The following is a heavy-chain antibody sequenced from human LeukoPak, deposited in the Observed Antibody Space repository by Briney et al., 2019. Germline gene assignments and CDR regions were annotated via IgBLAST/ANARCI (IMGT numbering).Heavy chain of an antibody. CDR3: VGYSSGWFDY. V-gene: IGHV4-39*01. CDR1: GGSISGSSYY. J-gene: IGHJ4*02. Sequence: SETLSLTCTVSGGSISGSSYYWGWIRQPPGKGLEWIGSIYYSGSTYYNPSLKSRVTISVDTSKNQFSLKLSSVTAADTAVYYCVGYSSGWFDYWGQGTLVTVSS. D-gene: IGHD6-19*01. CDR2: IYYSGST.